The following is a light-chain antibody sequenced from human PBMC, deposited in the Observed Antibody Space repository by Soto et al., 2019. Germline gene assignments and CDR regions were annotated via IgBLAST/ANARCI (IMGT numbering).Light chain of an antibody. CDR1: QSVSSN. CDR2: GAS. J-gene: IGKJ1*01. Sequence: EIVMTQSPATLSVSPGERATLSCRASQSVSSNLAWYQQKPGQAPSLLIYGASTMGTGIPARFSGSGSGTEFTLTISGLQSEDFAAYYCQQYNNWPPWTCGQGTKVDIK. V-gene: IGKV3-15*01. CDR3: QQYNNWPPWT.